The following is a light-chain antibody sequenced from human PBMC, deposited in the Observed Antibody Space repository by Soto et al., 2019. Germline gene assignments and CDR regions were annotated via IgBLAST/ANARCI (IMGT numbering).Light chain of an antibody. CDR3: AAWDDSLTAVV. CDR1: TSNIGSYT. V-gene: IGLV1-44*01. J-gene: IGLJ2*01. Sequence: QSVLTQPPSASGTPGQRVTISCSGSTSNIGSYTVNWYQQVPGTAPNLLIYNNDQRPSGVPDRFSGSKSGTSATLAISGLQSEDEADYYCAAWDDSLTAVVLGGGTKLTVL. CDR2: NND.